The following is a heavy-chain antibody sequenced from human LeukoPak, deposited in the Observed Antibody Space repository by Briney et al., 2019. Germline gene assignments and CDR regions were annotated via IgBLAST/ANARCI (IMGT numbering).Heavy chain of an antibody. J-gene: IGHJ6*02. CDR1: GGSFSGYY. CDR3: ARTLGRGYYYGMDV. Sequence: SETLSLTCAVFGGSFSGYYWSWIRQPPGKGLEWIGEINHSGSTNYNPSLKSRVTISVDTSKNQFSLKLSSVTAADTAVYYCARTLGRGYYYGMDVWGQGTTVTVSS. D-gene: IGHD3-16*01. CDR2: INHSGST. V-gene: IGHV4-34*01.